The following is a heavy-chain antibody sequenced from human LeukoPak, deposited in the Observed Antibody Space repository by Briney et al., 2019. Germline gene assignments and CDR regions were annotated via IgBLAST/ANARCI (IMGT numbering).Heavy chain of an antibody. CDR2: ISSSSSYI. D-gene: IGHD4-17*01. V-gene: IGHV3-21*04. CDR3: AKDMSRDYAEVMAFDI. CDR1: GFTFSSYS. Sequence: GGSLRLPCAASGFTFSSYSMNWVRQAPGKGLEWVSSISSSSSYIYYADSVKGRFTISRDNAKNSLYLQMNSLRAEDMALYYCAKDMSRDYAEVMAFDIWGQGTMVTVSS. J-gene: IGHJ3*02.